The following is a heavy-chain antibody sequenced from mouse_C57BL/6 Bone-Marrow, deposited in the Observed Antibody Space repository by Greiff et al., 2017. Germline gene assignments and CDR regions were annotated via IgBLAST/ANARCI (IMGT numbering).Heavy chain of an antibody. Sequence: EVQGVESGGGLVKPGGSLKLSCAASGFTFSSYAMSWVRQTPEKRLEWVATISDGGSYTYYPDNVKGRFTISIDNAKNNLYLQMSHLKSEDTAMYYCARGGYYGSRTGCAYWGQGTLVTVSA. V-gene: IGHV5-4*01. CDR2: ISDGGSYT. D-gene: IGHD1-1*01. CDR3: ARGGYYGSRTGCAY. J-gene: IGHJ3*01. CDR1: GFTFSSYA.